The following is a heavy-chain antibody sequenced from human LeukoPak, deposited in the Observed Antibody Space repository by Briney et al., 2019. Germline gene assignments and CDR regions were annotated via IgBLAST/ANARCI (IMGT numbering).Heavy chain of an antibody. CDR1: GFTFSAYS. D-gene: IGHD4-23*01. CDR3: TREGDGGNPDY. Sequence: PGGSLRLSCAASGFTFSAYSMNWVRQAPGKGLKWVSYISSGSTNIVYADSVKGRFTISRDNAKKSLYLQMNSLRDDDTAVYFCTREGDGGNPDYWGQGTLVTVSS. V-gene: IGHV3-48*02. J-gene: IGHJ4*02. CDR2: ISSGSTNI.